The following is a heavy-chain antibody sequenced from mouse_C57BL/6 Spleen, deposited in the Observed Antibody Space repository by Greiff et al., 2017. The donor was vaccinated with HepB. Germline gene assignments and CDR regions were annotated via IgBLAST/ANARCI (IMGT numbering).Heavy chain of an antibody. Sequence: VQLQQSGAELARPGASVKLSCKASGYTFTSYGISWVKQRTGQGLEWIGEIYPRSGNTYYNEKFKGKATLTADKSSSTAYMELRSLTSEDSAVYFCARSLITTVGGAMDYWGQGTSVTVSS. J-gene: IGHJ4*01. CDR1: GYTFTSYG. V-gene: IGHV1-81*01. CDR2: IYPRSGNT. CDR3: ARSLITTVGGAMDY. D-gene: IGHD1-1*01.